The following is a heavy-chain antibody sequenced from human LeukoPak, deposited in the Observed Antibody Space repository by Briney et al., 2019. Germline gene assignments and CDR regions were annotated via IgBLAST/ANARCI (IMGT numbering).Heavy chain of an antibody. CDR2: INIDGRTT. J-gene: IGHJ4*02. V-gene: IGHV3-74*01. CDR3: AGLDYRADY. CDR1: GFTFSNYW. D-gene: IGHD4/OR15-4a*01. Sequence: GGSLRLSCAASGFTFSNYWMHWVRQAPRKGLGWVSRINIDGRTTLYANSGEGRLTICRDTAKTPRYLKMNRSRAEDTAVYSCAGLDYRADYWGRGTLVTVSS.